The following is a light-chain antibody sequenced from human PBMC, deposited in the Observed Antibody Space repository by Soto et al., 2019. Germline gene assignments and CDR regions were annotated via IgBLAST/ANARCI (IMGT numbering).Light chain of an antibody. CDR3: QQRSNGPPT. Sequence: IVLTQSPATLSLSPCESATLTCKASQSVSSYLAWYQQKPGQAPRRLIYDASTRATGIPARCSGSGAGTDVTLTITSREPEDVAGYYCQQRSNGPPTFGQGTKVDIK. J-gene: IGKJ1*01. CDR1: QSVSSY. CDR2: DAS. V-gene: IGKV3-11*01.